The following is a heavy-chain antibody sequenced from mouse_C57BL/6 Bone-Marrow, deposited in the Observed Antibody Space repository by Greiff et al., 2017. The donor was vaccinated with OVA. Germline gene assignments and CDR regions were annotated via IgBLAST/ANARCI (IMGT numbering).Heavy chain of an antibody. V-gene: IGHV10-1*01. CDR1: GFSFNTYA. J-gene: IGHJ4*01. D-gene: IGHD2-1*01. CDR2: IRSKSNNYAT. Sequence: EVMLVESGGGLVQPKGSLKLSCAASGFSFNTYAMNWVRQAPGKGLEWVARIRSKSNNYATYYADSVKDRFTISRDDSESMLYLQMNNLKTEDTAMYYCVRLYYGNSYAMDYWGQGTSVTVSS. CDR3: VRLYYGNSYAMDY.